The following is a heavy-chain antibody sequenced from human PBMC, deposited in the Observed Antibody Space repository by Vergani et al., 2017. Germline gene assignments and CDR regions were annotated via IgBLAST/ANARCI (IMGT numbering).Heavy chain of an antibody. Sequence: QVQLQESGPGLVKPSQTLSLTCTVSGGSISSYYWSWIRQPPGKGLEWIGYIYYSGSTNYNPPLKSRVTISVDTSKNQFSLKLSSVTAADTAVYYCARAHSSSWYLLDYWGQGTLVTVSS. CDR1: GGSISSYY. J-gene: IGHJ4*02. D-gene: IGHD6-13*01. CDR2: IYYSGST. V-gene: IGHV4-59*01. CDR3: ARAHSSSWYLLDY.